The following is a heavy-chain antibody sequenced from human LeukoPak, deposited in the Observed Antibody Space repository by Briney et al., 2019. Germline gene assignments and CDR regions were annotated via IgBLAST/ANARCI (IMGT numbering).Heavy chain of an antibody. CDR2: ISYDGSNK. Sequence: GGSLRLSCAASGFTFSSYGMHWVRQAPGKGLEWVAVISYDGSNKYYADSVKGRFTISRDNSKNTLYLQMNSLRAEDSAVYYCARYTWNGFRAIAFDIWGQGTRVTVSS. CDR3: ARYTWNGFRAIAFDI. CDR1: GFTFSSYG. J-gene: IGHJ3*02. V-gene: IGHV3-30*03. D-gene: IGHD1-1*01.